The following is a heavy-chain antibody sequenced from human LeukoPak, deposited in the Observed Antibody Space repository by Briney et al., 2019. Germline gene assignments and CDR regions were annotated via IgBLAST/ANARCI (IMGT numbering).Heavy chain of an antibody. V-gene: IGHV1-46*01. CDR1: GYTFTRYY. CDR2: INPSVGSA. J-gene: IGHJ4*02. Sequence: ASVRVSCKASGYTFTRYYMHWVRQAPGQGLEWMGIINPSVGSASYSQKFQGRVTMTRDTSTSTVYMELSSLRSEDTAVYYCARGWEMASKAPFDYWGQGTLVTVSS. D-gene: IGHD5-24*01. CDR3: ARGWEMASKAPFDY.